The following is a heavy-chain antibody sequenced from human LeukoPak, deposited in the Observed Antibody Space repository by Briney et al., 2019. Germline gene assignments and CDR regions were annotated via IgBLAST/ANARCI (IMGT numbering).Heavy chain of an antibody. J-gene: IGHJ3*02. CDR1: GFTFNTYA. CDR3: ARGSSSWHGTFDI. D-gene: IGHD6-13*01. V-gene: IGHV3-21*01. Sequence: PGGSPRLSCAASGFTFNTYAMTWVRQAPGKGLEWVSLLSGGGTNTYYADSVKGRFTISRDNAKNSLYLQMNSLRAEDTAVYYCARGSSSWHGTFDIWGQGTMVTVSS. CDR2: LSGGGTNT.